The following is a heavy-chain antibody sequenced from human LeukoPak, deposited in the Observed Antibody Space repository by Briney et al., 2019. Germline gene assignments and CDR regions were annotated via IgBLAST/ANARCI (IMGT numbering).Heavy chain of an antibody. D-gene: IGHD3/OR15-3a*01. CDR3: AKDWTGTKPFDL. CDR2: ITSSSSYT. V-gene: IGHV3-21*04. CDR1: GFTFSTYN. Sequence: GGSLRLSCAASGFTFSTYNMNWVRQAPGKGLEWVSSITSSSSYTFYADSVRGRFTISRDNAKNSLYLQMNSLRAEDTAVYYCAKDWTGTKPFDLWGRGTLVTVSS. J-gene: IGHJ2*01.